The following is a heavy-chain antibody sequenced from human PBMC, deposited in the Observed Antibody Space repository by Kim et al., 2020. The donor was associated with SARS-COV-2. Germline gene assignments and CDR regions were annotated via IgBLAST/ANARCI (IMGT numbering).Heavy chain of an antibody. Sequence: GGSLRLSCAASGFTFSSYSMNWVRQAPGKGLEWVSYISSSSSTIYYADSVKGRFTISRDNAKNSLYLQMNSLRDEDTAVYYCASSGDILTGYYKGEYFQHWGQGTLVTVSS. V-gene: IGHV3-48*02. D-gene: IGHD3-9*01. CDR1: GFTFSSYS. CDR3: ASSGDILTGYYKGEYFQH. J-gene: IGHJ1*01. CDR2: ISSSSSTI.